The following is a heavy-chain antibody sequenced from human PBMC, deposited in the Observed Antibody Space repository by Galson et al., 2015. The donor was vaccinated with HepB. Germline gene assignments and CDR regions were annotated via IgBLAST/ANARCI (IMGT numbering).Heavy chain of an antibody. V-gene: IGHV3-9*01. Sequence: SLRLSCAASGFTFDDYAMHWVRQAPGKGLEWVSGISWNSGSIGYADSVKGRFTISRDNAKNSLYLQMNSLRAEDTALYYCAKDSVGYSYGGDAFDIWGQGTMVTVSS. CDR2: ISWNSGSI. CDR1: GFTFDDYA. J-gene: IGHJ3*02. CDR3: AKDSVGYSYGGDAFDI. D-gene: IGHD5-18*01.